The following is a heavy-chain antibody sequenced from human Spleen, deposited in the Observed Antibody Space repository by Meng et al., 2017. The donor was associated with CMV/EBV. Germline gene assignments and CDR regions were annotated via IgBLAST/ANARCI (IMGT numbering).Heavy chain of an antibody. Sequence: ASVKVSCKASGYTFTGYYLHWVRQAPGQGLEWMGWINPNSGVTKNAQKFQGRVTVTRDTSISTAYMELSRLRSDDTAVYYCARNSYSKVSDYYYGMDVWGQGTTVTVSS. CDR3: ARNSYSKVSDYYYGMDV. J-gene: IGHJ6*02. D-gene: IGHD4-11*01. CDR2: INPNSGVT. V-gene: IGHV1-2*02. CDR1: GYTFTGYY.